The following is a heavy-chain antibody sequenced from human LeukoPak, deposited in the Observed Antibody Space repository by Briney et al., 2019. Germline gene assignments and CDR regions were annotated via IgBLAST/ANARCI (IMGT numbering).Heavy chain of an antibody. CDR3: ARDSYGGYFDY. CDR2: ISYDGSNK. J-gene: IGHJ4*02. Sequence: GGSLRLSCAASGFTFSSYWMSWVRQAPGKGLEWVAVISYDGSNKYYADSVKGRFTISRDNSKNTLYLQMNSLRAEDAAVYYCARDSYGGYFDYWGQGTLVTVSS. CDR1: GFTFSSYW. D-gene: IGHD3-16*01. V-gene: IGHV3-30-3*01.